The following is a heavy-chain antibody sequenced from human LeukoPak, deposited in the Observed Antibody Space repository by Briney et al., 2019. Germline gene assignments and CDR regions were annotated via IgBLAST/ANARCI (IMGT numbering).Heavy chain of an antibody. D-gene: IGHD1-7*01. V-gene: IGHV3-48*01. CDR2: ISSSSSTI. Sequence: GGSLRLSCAASGFTFSSYSMNWVRQAPGKGLEWVSYISSSSSTIYYADSVKGRFTISRDNAKNSLYLQMNSLRAEDTAVYYCAREDLYQRTGTFLFSFSYWGQGTLVTVSS. J-gene: IGHJ4*02. CDR1: GFTFSSYS. CDR3: AREDLYQRTGTFLFSFSY.